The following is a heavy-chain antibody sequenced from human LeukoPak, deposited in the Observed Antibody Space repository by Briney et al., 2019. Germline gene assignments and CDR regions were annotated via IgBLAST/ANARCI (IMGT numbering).Heavy chain of an antibody. CDR1: GFHFSTHG. Sequence: GGSLRLSCAASGFHFSTHGMNWVRQAPGKGLEWVSSISSSSSYIYYADSVKGRFTISRDNAKNSLYLQMNSLRAEDTAVYYCARWSGYYGSGSLFDYWGQGTLVTVSS. CDR3: ARWSGYYGSGSLFDY. J-gene: IGHJ4*02. D-gene: IGHD3-10*01. CDR2: ISSSSSYI. V-gene: IGHV3-21*01.